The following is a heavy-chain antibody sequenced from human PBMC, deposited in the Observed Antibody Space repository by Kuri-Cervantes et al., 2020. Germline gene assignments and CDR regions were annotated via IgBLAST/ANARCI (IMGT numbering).Heavy chain of an antibody. CDR3: ARTPNYYYYGVV. CDR2: IAWDDDE. V-gene: IGHV2-70*12. J-gene: IGHJ6*03. Sequence: SGSKLVKPTPTPTLTCTFSAFSLSTSGMCVSSIRQPPGKDLEWLELIAWDDDEYYNTSLKTRLTISKDTSKNQVVLTMANMDPVDTATYYCARTPNYYYYGVVWGKGTTVTVSS. CDR1: AFSLSTSGMC.